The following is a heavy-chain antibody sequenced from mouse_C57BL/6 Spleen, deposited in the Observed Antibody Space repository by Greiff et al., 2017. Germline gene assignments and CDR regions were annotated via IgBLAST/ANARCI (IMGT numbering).Heavy chain of an antibody. CDR3: ARQSAQALFDY. CDR1: GFTFSSYG. Sequence: EVKLVESGGALVKPGGSLKLSCAASGFTFSSYGMSWVRQTPDKRLEWVATIRSGGSYTYSPDSVKGRFTISRDNAKNTLYLQMSRLKSEDTAMYYCARQSAQALFDYWGQGTTLTVSS. D-gene: IGHD3-2*02. V-gene: IGHV5-6*02. J-gene: IGHJ2*01. CDR2: IRSGGSYT.